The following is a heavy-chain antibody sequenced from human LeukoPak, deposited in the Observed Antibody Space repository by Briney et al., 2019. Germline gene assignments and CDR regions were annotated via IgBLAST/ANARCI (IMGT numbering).Heavy chain of an antibody. V-gene: IGHV4-30-2*01. D-gene: IGHD6-19*01. J-gene: IGHJ3*02. CDR3: ARAKPHSSGWYGNAFDI. CDR1: GGSISSGGYS. CDR2: IYHSGST. Sequence: SETLSLTCAVSGGSISSGGYSWSWIRQPPGKGLEWIGYIYHSGSTYYNPSLKSRVTISVDRSKKQFSLKLSSVTAADTAVYYCARAKPHSSGWYGNAFDIWGQGTMVTVSS.